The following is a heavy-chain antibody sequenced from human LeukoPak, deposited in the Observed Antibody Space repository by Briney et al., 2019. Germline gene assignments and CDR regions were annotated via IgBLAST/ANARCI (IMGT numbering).Heavy chain of an antibody. J-gene: IGHJ4*02. CDR3: ARGRQQLVS. CDR1: GGSTSSYY. D-gene: IGHD6-13*01. V-gene: IGHV4-59*01. Sequence: SETLSLTCTVSGGSTSSYYWSWIRQPPGKWLEWIGYIYYSGSTTYNPSLKSRVTISVDTSKNQFSLKLSSVTAADTAVYYCARGRQQLVSRGQGTLVTVSS. CDR2: IYYSGST.